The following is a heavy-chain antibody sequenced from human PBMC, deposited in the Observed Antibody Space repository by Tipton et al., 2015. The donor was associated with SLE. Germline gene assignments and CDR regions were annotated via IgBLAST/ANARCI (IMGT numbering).Heavy chain of an antibody. D-gene: IGHD3-22*01. CDR1: GFTFSSYG. CDR2: IWYDGSNK. V-gene: IGHV3-33*06. Sequence: SLRLSCAASGFTFSSYGMHWVRQAPGKGLEWVAVIWYDGSNKYYADSVKGRFTISGDNSKNTLYLQMNSLRAEDTAVYYCAKDDSSGYYYDYWGQGTLVTVSS. CDR3: AKDDSSGYYYDY. J-gene: IGHJ4*02.